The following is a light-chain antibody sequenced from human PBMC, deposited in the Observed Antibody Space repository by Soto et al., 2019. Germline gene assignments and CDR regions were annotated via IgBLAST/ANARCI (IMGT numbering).Light chain of an antibody. J-gene: IGKJ2*01. V-gene: IGKV1-33*01. CDR1: QDINNY. CDR3: QQYESLPRT. CDR2: DAS. Sequence: DIQTTQSPSSLSASVGDRVTITCQASQDINNYLNWYQQKPGKAPKLLIYDASNLQTGVPSRFSGTGSGTHFTLTISSLQPEDIASYYCQQYESLPRTFGQGTKLEIK.